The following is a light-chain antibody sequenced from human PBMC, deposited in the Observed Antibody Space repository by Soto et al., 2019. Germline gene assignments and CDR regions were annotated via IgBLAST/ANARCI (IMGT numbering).Light chain of an antibody. CDR2: GAS. CDR1: KTISSTF. V-gene: IGKV3-20*01. Sequence: EIVLTQSPGTLSLSPGERATLLCRASKTISSTFLAWYQQKPGQAPRLLIYGASSRATGIPDRFSGSGSGTDFTLTISRLEPEDFPVYYWQQFGSSPTFDGGTKVEIK. J-gene: IGKJ4*01. CDR3: QQFGSSPT.